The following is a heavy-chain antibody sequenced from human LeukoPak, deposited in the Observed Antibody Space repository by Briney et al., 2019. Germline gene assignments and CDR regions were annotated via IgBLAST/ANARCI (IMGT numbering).Heavy chain of an antibody. D-gene: IGHD2-2*01. Sequence: ASVKVSCKASGYSFTSYYMNWVRQAPGQGLEWMGWISAYNGNTNYAQKLQGRVTMTTDTSTSTAYMELRSLRSDDTAVYYCARGVVVVPAAPNGSYFDYWGQGTLVTVSS. J-gene: IGHJ4*02. CDR3: ARGVVVVPAAPNGSYFDY. V-gene: IGHV1-18*04. CDR2: ISAYNGNT. CDR1: GYSFTSYY.